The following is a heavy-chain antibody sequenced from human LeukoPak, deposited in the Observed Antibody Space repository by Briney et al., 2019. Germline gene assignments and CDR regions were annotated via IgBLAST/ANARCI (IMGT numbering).Heavy chain of an antibody. V-gene: IGHV3-23*01. CDR2: FSASGSNT. Sequence: GGSLRLSGAASGFAFGSYGMSGVRQAPGRGREGVAAFSASGSNTHYSDSVKGRFLISRDNTENTVYLQMKSLRAEDTAVYFCAQDGYCSSAHCYTGAIEMRGQGTMVIVSS. D-gene: IGHD2-15*01. CDR1: GFAFGSYG. J-gene: IGHJ3*01. CDR3: AQDGYCSSAHCYTGAIEM.